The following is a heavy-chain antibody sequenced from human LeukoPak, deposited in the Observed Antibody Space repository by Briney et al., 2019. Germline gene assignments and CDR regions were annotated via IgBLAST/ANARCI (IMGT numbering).Heavy chain of an antibody. CDR3: ASSGYFSPFDY. J-gene: IGHJ4*02. D-gene: IGHD3-22*01. CDR2: ISSSGSTI. Sequence: GGSLRLPCAASGFTFSSYEMNWVRQAPGKGLEWVSYISSSGSTIYYADSVKGRFTISRDNAKNSLYLQMNSLSAEDTAVYYCASSGYFSPFDYWGQGTLVTVSS. CDR1: GFTFSSYE. V-gene: IGHV3-48*03.